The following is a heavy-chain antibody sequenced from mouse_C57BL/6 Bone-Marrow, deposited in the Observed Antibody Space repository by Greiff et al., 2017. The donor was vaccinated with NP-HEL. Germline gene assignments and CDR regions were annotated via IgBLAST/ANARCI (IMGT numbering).Heavy chain of an antibody. Sequence: EVKLMESGGGLVKPGGSLKLSCAASGFTFSDYGMHWVRQAPEKGLEWVAYISSGSSTIYYADTVKGRFTISRDNAKNTLFLQMTSLRSEDTAMYYCARGRKRLGFDYRGQGTTLTVSS. CDR3: ARGRKRLGFDY. J-gene: IGHJ2*01. CDR1: GFTFSDYG. CDR2: ISSGSSTI. V-gene: IGHV5-17*01. D-gene: IGHD4-1*01.